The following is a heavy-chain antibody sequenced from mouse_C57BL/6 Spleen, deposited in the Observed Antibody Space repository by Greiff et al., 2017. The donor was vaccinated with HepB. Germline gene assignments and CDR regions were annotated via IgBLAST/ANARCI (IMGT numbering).Heavy chain of an antibody. CDR1: GFTFSDYG. CDR3: ARELGTGFAY. J-gene: IGHJ3*01. Sequence: EVQLVESGGGLVKPGGSLKLSCAASGFTFSDYGMHWVRQAPEKGLEWVAYISSGSSTIYYADTVKGRFTISRDNAKNTQFLQMTSLRSEDTAMYYCARELGTGFAYWGQGTLVTVSA. V-gene: IGHV5-17*01. D-gene: IGHD4-1*01. CDR2: ISSGSSTI.